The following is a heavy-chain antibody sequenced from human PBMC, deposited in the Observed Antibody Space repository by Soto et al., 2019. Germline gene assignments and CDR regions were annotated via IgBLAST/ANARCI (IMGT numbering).Heavy chain of an antibody. CDR2: IYYSGST. V-gene: IGHV4-30-4*01. Sequence: SETLSLTCTVSGDSISSGDYYWSWIRQHPGKGLEWIGYIYYSGSTYHNPSLKSRVTMSVDTSKNQFSLKLSSVTAADTAVYYCGRGDYANAFDIWGQGTMVTVSS. D-gene: IGHD4-17*01. CDR1: GDSISSGDYY. CDR3: GRGDYANAFDI. J-gene: IGHJ3*02.